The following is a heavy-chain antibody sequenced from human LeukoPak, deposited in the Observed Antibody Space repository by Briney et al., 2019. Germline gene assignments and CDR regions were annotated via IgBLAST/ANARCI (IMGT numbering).Heavy chain of an antibody. D-gene: IGHD6-19*01. J-gene: IGHJ5*02. CDR1: GFTFSSYS. Sequence: GGSLRLSCAASGFTFSSYSMNWVRQAPGKGLEWVSSISSSSSYIYYADSVKGRFTISRDNAKNSLYLQMNSLRAEDTAVYYCAKDAYSSGWYEGWFDPWGQGTLVTVSS. CDR2: ISSSSSYI. CDR3: AKDAYSSGWYEGWFDP. V-gene: IGHV3-21*04.